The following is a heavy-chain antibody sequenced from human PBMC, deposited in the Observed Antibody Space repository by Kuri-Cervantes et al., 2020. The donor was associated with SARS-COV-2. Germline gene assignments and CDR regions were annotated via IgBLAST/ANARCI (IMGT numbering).Heavy chain of an antibody. CDR3: TREQNEGFYYYYGMDV. Sequence: GGSLRLSCTASGFTFGDYAMSWVRQAPGKGLEWVGFIRSKAYGGTTEYAASVKGRFTISRDDFKSIAYLQMNSLKTEDTAVYYCTREQNEGFYYYYGMDVWGQGTTVTVSS. CDR2: IRSKAYGGTT. J-gene: IGHJ6*02. V-gene: IGHV3-49*04. CDR1: GFTFGDYA.